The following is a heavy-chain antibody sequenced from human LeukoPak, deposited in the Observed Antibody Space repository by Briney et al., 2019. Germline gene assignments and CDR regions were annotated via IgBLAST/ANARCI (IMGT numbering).Heavy chain of an antibody. V-gene: IGHV3-23*01. CDR2: ISGGGGST. CDR3: AKGPLIEVAGTIWDY. CDR1: GFTFSSYA. D-gene: IGHD6-19*01. J-gene: IGHJ4*02. Sequence: GGSLRLSCAASGFTFSSYAMSWVRQFPGKGLEWVSAISGGGGSTYYADSVKGRFTISRDNSKNTLHLQMNSLRADDTAVYYCAKGPLIEVAGTIWDYWGQGTLVTVSS.